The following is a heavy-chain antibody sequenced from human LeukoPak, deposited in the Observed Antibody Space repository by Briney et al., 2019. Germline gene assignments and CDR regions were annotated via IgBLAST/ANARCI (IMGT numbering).Heavy chain of an antibody. CDR1: GGSISNYY. CDR2: IDYIGTT. J-gene: IGHJ4*02. CDR3: ARVGGTSRAVDY. V-gene: IGHV4-59*01. D-gene: IGHD1-26*01. Sequence: SDTLSLTCTVSGGSISNYYWSWIRQPPGKGLEWMGYIDYIGTTNYNPSLKSRVTISLDTSKNQFSLKLSAVTAADTAVYYCARVGGTSRAVDYWGQGTLVTVSS.